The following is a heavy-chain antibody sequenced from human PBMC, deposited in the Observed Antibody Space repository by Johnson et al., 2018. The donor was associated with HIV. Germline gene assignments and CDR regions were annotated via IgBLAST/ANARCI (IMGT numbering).Heavy chain of an antibody. D-gene: IGHD5-24*01. Sequence: VQLVESGGGVVQPGGSLRLSCAASGFTVSSNYMNWVRQAPGKGLEWVSVIYSGGSTYYADSVKGRFTISRDNSKNTLYLQMNSLRAEDTAVYYCARACRDGYTCDAFDIWGQGTMVTVSS. J-gene: IGHJ3*02. CDR3: ARACRDGYTCDAFDI. CDR2: IYSGGST. V-gene: IGHV3-66*01. CDR1: GFTVSSNY.